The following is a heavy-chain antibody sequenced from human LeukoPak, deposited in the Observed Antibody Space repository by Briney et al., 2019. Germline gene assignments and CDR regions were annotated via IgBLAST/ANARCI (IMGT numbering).Heavy chain of an antibody. CDR2: ISSSSSYT. CDR3: ARDPYYYGSGRYYYGMDV. D-gene: IGHD3-10*01. V-gene: IGHV3-11*06. Sequence: PGGSLRLSCAASVFTFSDYYMSWIRQAPGKGLEWVSYISSSSSYTNYADSVKGRFTISRDNAKNSLYLQMNGLRAEDTAVYYCARDPYYYGSGRYYYGMDVWGKGTTVTVSS. CDR1: VFTFSDYY. J-gene: IGHJ6*04.